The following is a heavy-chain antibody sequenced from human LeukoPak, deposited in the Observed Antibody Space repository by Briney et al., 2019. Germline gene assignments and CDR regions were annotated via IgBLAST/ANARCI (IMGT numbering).Heavy chain of an antibody. J-gene: IGHJ3*02. CDR1: GFSFSNYY. CDR3: ARDQLGDAVDI. D-gene: IGHD3-16*01. CDR2: IFYSGDT. Sequence: SETLSLTCTVSGFSFSNYYWTWIRQPPGRGLEWVGYIFYSGDTNYNPSLKSRVTMSLDTSKNQFSLRLNSVTAADTAVYYCARDQLGDAVDIWGQGTMVTVSS. V-gene: IGHV4-59*01.